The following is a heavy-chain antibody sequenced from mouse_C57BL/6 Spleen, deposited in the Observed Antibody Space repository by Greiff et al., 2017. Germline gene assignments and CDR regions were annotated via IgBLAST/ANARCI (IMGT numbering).Heavy chain of an antibody. D-gene: IGHD2-2*01. Sequence: QVQLKESGAELVRPGSSVKLSCKASGYTFTSYWMHWVKQRPIQGLEWIGNIDPSDSETHYNQKFKDKATLTVDKSSSTAYMQLSSLTSEDSAVYYCARGGMVTVFDYWGQGTTLTVSS. V-gene: IGHV1-52*01. CDR2: IDPSDSET. J-gene: IGHJ2*01. CDR3: ARGGMVTVFDY. CDR1: GYTFTSYW.